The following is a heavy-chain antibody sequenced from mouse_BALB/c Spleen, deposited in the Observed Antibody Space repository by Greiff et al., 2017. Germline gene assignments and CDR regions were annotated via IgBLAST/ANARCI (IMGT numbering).Heavy chain of an antibody. CDR3: ARHYLYYFDY. J-gene: IGHJ2*01. Sequence: EVKLMESGGGLVQPGGSLKLSCAASGFTFSSYTMSWVRQTPEKRLEWVAYISNGGGSTYYPDTVKGRFTISRDNAKNTLYLQMSSLKSEDTAMYYCARHYLYYFDYWGQGTTLTVSS. D-gene: IGHD1-1*01. V-gene: IGHV5-12-2*01. CDR2: ISNGGGST. CDR1: GFTFSSYT.